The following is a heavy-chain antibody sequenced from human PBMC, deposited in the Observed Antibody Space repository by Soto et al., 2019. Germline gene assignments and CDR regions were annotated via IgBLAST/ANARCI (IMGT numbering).Heavy chain of an antibody. D-gene: IGHD4-4*01. CDR3: EKDSEVEDGYSYFDY. Sequence: PGGSLRLSCAASGFTFSSYAMHWVRQAPGKGLEWVAVISYDGSNKYYADSVKGRFTISRDNSKNTLYLQMNSLRAEDTAVYYCEKDSEVEDGYSYFDYWGQGTLVTVSS. CDR2: ISYDGSNK. V-gene: IGHV3-30-3*01. CDR1: GFTFSSYA. J-gene: IGHJ4*02.